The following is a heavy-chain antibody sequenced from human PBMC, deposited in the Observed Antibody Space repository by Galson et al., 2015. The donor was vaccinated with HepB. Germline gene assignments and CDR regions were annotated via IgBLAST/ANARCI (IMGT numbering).Heavy chain of an antibody. Sequence: SLRLSCAASGFTFTSYWMGWVRQAPGKGLEWVASIKQDGSEKYYVDSVKGRFTISRDNAKNSLHLQMNSLRAEDTALYYCARELALRIWGQGTMVTVSS. V-gene: IGHV3-7*01. D-gene: IGHD3-16*02. CDR1: GFTFTSYW. CDR2: IKQDGSEK. CDR3: ARELALRI. J-gene: IGHJ3*02.